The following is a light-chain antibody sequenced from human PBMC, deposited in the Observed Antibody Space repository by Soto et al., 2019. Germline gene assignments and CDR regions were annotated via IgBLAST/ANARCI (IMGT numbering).Light chain of an antibody. CDR1: QTVISSY. J-gene: IGKJ2*01. V-gene: IGKV3-20*01. CDR2: GAS. CDR3: LQYGGSPRT. Sequence: EMVLTQSPGTLSLSPGERATHSCRASQTVISSYLACYQQKPGQAPRLLIFGASSRATGIPDRFSGSGSGTDFTLTISGLEPDDFALYYCLQYGGSPRTFGQGTKLEIK.